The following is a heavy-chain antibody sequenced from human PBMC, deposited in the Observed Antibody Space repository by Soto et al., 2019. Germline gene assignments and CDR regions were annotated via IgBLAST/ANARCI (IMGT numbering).Heavy chain of an antibody. CDR2: ISGSGGST. J-gene: IGHJ4*02. CDR1: GFTFSSYA. D-gene: IGHD1-1*01. CDR3: ARLAWTTRNFDY. V-gene: IGHV3-23*01. Sequence: GGSLRLSCAASGFTFSSYAMSWVRQAPGKGLEWVSAISGSGGSTYYADSVKGRFTISRDNSKNTLYLQMNTLRAEDTAMYYCARLAWTTRNFDYWGQGTLVTVSS.